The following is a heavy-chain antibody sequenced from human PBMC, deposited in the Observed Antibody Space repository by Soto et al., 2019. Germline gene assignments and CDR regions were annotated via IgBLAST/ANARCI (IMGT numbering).Heavy chain of an antibody. V-gene: IGHV3-13*01. Sequence: GGSLRLSCAASGFTFSSYDMHWVRQATGKGLEWVSAIGTAGDTYYPGSVKGRFTISRENAKNSLYLQMNSLRAGDTAVYYCARDRRYCTNGVCSVYYYYGMDVWGQGTTVTSP. CDR3: ARDRRYCTNGVCSVYYYYGMDV. J-gene: IGHJ6*02. D-gene: IGHD2-8*01. CDR2: IGTAGDT. CDR1: GFTFSSYD.